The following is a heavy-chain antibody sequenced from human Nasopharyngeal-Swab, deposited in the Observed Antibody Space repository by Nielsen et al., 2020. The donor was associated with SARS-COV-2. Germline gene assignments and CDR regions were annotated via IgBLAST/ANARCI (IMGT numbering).Heavy chain of an antibody. CDR3: ARANNPLLWFGSGDAFDI. J-gene: IGHJ3*02. V-gene: IGHV4-30-2*01. D-gene: IGHD3-10*01. CDR2: IYHSGST. Sequence: SETLSLTCAVSGGSISSGGYSWSWIRQPPGKGLEWIGYIYHSGSTYYNPSLKSRVTISVDTSKNQFSLKLSSVTAADTAVYYCARANNPLLWFGSGDAFDIWGQGTMVTVSS. CDR1: GGSISSGGYS.